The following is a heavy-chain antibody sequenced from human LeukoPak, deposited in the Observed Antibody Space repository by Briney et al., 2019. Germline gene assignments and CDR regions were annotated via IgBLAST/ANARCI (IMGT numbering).Heavy chain of an antibody. CDR1: GYTFTNYA. V-gene: IGHV7-4-1*02. D-gene: IGHD6-19*01. Sequence: ASVKVSCKASGYTFTNYAMNWVRQAPGQGLEWMGWIHPSTGNPTYAQGFTGRFVFSLDTSVSTTYLQISSLKAEDTAVYYCARGISYSSGWFNWFDPWGQGTLVTVSS. CDR2: IHPSTGNP. CDR3: ARGISYSSGWFNWFDP. J-gene: IGHJ5*02.